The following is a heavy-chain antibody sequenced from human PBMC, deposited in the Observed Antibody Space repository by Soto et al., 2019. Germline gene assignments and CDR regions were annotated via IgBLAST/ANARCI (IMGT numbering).Heavy chain of an antibody. CDR2: ISHYNGNT. Sequence: QVQLVQSGAEVKNPGASVKVSCKSSGYAFISFGISWVRQAPGQGLEWMGWISHYNGNTKYAQKLQGRVTMTTDTSTNTAYLELRSLSSDDTAVYYCARVNTGSYYKFDHWGQGPLVTVPS. D-gene: IGHD1-26*01. V-gene: IGHV1-18*01. CDR3: ARVNTGSYYKFDH. CDR1: GYAFISFG. J-gene: IGHJ4*02.